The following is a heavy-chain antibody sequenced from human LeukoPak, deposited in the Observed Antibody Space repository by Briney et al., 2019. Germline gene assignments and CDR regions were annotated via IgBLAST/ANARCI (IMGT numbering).Heavy chain of an antibody. CDR2: IYFSGST. J-gene: IGHJ4*02. D-gene: IGHD6-6*01. CDR1: GGSIGSSSYC. Sequence: SETLSLTCTVSGGSIGSSSYCCSWVRQPPGEGLEWIGYIYFSGSTNYNPSLKSRVTISMGTSENQFSLKLSSVTAADTAVYYCARGAAPHYSDYWGQGTLVTVSS. CDR3: ARGAAPHYSDY. V-gene: IGHV4-61*01.